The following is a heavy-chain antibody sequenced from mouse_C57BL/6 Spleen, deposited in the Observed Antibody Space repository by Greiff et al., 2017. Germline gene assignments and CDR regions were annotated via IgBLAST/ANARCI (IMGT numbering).Heavy chain of an antibody. V-gene: IGHV1-55*01. CDR1: GYTFTSYW. J-gene: IGHJ4*01. CDR2: IYPGSGST. D-gene: IGHD1-1*01. CDR3: ARGGPIYYYKDYAMGY. Sequence: QVQLQQPGAELVKPGASVKMSCKASGYTFTSYWITWVKQRPGQGLEWIGDIYPGSGSTNYNEKFKSKATLTVDTSSSTAYMQLSSLTSEDSAVYYCARGGPIYYYKDYAMGYWGQGTSVTVSS.